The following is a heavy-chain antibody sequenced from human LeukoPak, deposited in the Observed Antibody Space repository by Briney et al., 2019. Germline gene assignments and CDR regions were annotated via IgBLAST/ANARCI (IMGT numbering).Heavy chain of an antibody. V-gene: IGHV3-49*04. CDR1: GFTFGDHA. D-gene: IGHD2-2*01. CDR3: TRAPHPRCSSSGCYLDY. Sequence: HPGRSLRLSCSPSGFTFGDHAMSWVRQAPGKGLEWVGFIQAKAYGGATKYAASVNGRFSISRDDSQSIANLQMNDLKTEDTAVYYCTRAPHPRCSSSGCYLDYWGQGILVTVSS. J-gene: IGHJ4*02. CDR2: IQAKAYGGAT.